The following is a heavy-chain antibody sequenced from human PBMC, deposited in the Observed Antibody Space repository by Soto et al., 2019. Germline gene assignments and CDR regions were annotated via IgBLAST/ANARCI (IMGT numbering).Heavy chain of an antibody. J-gene: IGHJ4*02. V-gene: IGHV3-48*04. Sequence: GGSLRLSCAASGFTFSPYSMNWVRQAPGKGLEWVSYISSTSVAIYYADSVKGRFTISRDNAKNSLYLQMNSLRAEDTAVYYCARHGYSSSWSLYYFDYWGQGTLVTVSS. CDR3: ARHGYSSSWSLYYFDY. D-gene: IGHD6-13*01. CDR1: GFTFSPYS. CDR2: ISSTSVAI.